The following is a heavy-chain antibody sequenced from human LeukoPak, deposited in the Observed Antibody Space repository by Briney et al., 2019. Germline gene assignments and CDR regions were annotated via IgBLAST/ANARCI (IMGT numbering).Heavy chain of an antibody. CDR1: GFTFDDYA. J-gene: IGHJ4*02. CDR2: ISGDGGST. Sequence: GGSLRPSCAASGFTFDDYAMHWVRQAPGKGLEWVSLISGDGGSTYYADSVKGRFTISRDNSKNSLYLQMNSLRNEDTALYYCAKDIDYGDVYYFDYWGQGTLVTVSS. V-gene: IGHV3-43*02. D-gene: IGHD4-17*01. CDR3: AKDIDYGDVYYFDY.